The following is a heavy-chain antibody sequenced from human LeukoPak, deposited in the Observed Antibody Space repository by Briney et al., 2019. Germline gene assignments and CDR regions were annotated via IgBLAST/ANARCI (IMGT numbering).Heavy chain of an antibody. J-gene: IGHJ4*02. CDR2: MSGYNGNP. Sequence: GASVKVSCKASGYSFTTYGINWVRQAPGQGLGWMGWMSGYNGNPNYAQKLQGRVTMTTDTSTSTAYMELRSLRSDDTAVYYCARAEPNTAAGTYYFDYWGQGTLVTVSS. D-gene: IGHD6-13*01. V-gene: IGHV1-18*01. CDR1: GYSFTTYG. CDR3: ARAEPNTAAGTYYFDY.